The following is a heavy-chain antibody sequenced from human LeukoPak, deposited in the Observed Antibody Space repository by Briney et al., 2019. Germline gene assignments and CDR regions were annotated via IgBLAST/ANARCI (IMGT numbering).Heavy chain of an antibody. CDR3: ARGAIAAPWGYYYGMDV. Sequence: SQTLSLTCTVSGGSISSYYWSWIRQPAGKGLEWIGRIYTSGSTNYNPSLKSRVTMSVDTSKNQFSLKLSSVTAADTAVYYCARGAIAAPWGYYYGMDVWGQGTTVTVSS. J-gene: IGHJ6*02. D-gene: IGHD6-13*01. V-gene: IGHV4-4*07. CDR2: IYTSGST. CDR1: GGSISSYY.